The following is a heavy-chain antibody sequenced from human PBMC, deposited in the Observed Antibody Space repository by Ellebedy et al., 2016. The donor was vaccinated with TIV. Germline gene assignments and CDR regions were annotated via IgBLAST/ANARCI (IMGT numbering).Heavy chain of an antibody. CDR2: ISYDGSKK. Sequence: PGGSLRLSCAASGFTFSYFGMHWVRQAPGKGLEWVAAISYDGSKKFYADSVKGRFTISRDTSKNTNTLHLQMNSLRAEDTAVYYCAKDHYYDSSGHYPFGLNYGMDVWGQGTTVSVSS. D-gene: IGHD3-22*01. CDR3: AKDHYYDSSGHYPFGLNYGMDV. J-gene: IGHJ6*02. V-gene: IGHV3-30*18. CDR1: GFTFSYFG.